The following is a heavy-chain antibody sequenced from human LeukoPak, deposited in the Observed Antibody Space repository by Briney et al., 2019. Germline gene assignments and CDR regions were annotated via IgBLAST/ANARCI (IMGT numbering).Heavy chain of an antibody. CDR1: GFTFSDHY. CDR3: TRAGYGPGLDV. D-gene: IGHD5-12*01. CDR2: IRNKASSYTT. V-gene: IGHV3-72*01. J-gene: IGHJ6*02. Sequence: GGSLRLSCVASGFTFSDHYMDWVRQAPGKGLEWVVRIRNKASSYTTQYAASVRGRFSISRDDSSLYLQMNSLKTEDTAVYFCTRAGYGPGLDVWGQGATVTVSS.